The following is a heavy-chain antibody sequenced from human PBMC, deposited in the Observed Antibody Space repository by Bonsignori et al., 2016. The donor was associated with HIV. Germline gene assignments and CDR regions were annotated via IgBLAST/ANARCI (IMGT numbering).Heavy chain of an antibody. CDR2: IIASGIRS. Sequence: VRQAPGKGLEWVSGIIASGIRSYYADSVKGRFTISRDNNKNTVYLQMNSLRAGDTAFYFCARAKYTNSYPDYWGQGTLVTVSS. CDR3: ARAKYTNSYPDY. V-gene: IGHV3-23*01. D-gene: IGHD1-7*01. J-gene: IGHJ4*02.